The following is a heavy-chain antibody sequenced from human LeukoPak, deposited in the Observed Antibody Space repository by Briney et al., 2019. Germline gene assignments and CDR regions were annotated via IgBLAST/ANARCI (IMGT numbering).Heavy chain of an antibody. J-gene: IGHJ4*02. CDR3: ARVWEGIGGYCSGGSCYSIDY. CDR2: ISSSSSYI. V-gene: IGHV3-21*01. CDR1: GFTFSSYS. D-gene: IGHD2-15*01. Sequence: QTGGSLKLSCAASGFTFSSYSMNWVRQAPGKGLEWVSSISSSSSYIYYADSVKGRFTISRDNAKNSLYLQMNSLRAEDTAVYYCARVWEGIGGYCSGGSCYSIDYWGQGTLVTVSS.